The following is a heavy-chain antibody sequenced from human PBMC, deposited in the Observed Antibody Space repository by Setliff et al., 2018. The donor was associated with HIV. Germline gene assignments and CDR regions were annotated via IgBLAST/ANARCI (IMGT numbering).Heavy chain of an antibody. Sequence: PSETLSLTCTVSGGSITGYYWSWIRQPPGKGMEWFGYIYYNGGTNYNPSLKSRVTMLVDTSENHFTLKLTSVTAADTAMYYCTRGIGGIGYYPDYWGQGTLVTVSS. CDR2: IYYNGGT. J-gene: IGHJ4*02. D-gene: IGHD3-22*01. CDR1: GGSITGYY. V-gene: IGHV4-59*01. CDR3: TRGIGGIGYYPDY.